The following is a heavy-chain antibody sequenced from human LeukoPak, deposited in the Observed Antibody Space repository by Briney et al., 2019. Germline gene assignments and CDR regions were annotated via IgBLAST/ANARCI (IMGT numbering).Heavy chain of an antibody. CDR1: GSTFTGYY. CDR3: RRGIVVRLPLYMDV. D-gene: IGHD3-22*01. Sequence: SVKVSCKASGSTFTGYYMHWVRQAPGQGLEWMGWINPNSGGTNYAQKFQGSVTMTRDTSLSTAYMELSRLRSDDTVVYYDRRGIVVRLPLYMDVLGRGTTVTVSS. V-gene: IGHV1-2*02. J-gene: IGHJ6*03. CDR2: INPNSGGT.